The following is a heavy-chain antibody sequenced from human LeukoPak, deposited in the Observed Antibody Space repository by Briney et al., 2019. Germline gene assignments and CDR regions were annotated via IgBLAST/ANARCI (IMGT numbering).Heavy chain of an antibody. Sequence: GSLRLSCAASGFTFSSYSMNWVRQAPGKGLEWVSSISSSSSCIYYADSVKGRFTISRDNAKNSLYLQMNSLRAEDTAVYYCARDGAAAGTIKGYFDYWGQGTLVTVSS. CDR2: ISSSSSCI. CDR3: ARDGAAAGTIKGYFDY. D-gene: IGHD6-13*01. CDR1: GFTFSSYS. J-gene: IGHJ4*02. V-gene: IGHV3-21*01.